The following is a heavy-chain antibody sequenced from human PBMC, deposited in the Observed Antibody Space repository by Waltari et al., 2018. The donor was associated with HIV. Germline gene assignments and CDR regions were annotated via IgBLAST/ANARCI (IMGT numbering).Heavy chain of an antibody. CDR3: VTDGVPSAVEEH. CDR1: GHTLNDLS. V-gene: IGHV1-24*01. CDR2: FNPENGEA. Sequence: QVQLVQSGAEVKKPGASVKVSCKVSGHTLNDLSMQWVRKAPGKGLEWMGGFNPENGEADYAPKLQDQFIMTEDKSTDTAYLELRNRKFEDAAVYFCVTDGVPSAVEEHWGQGTLITVSS. J-gene: IGHJ4*02. D-gene: IGHD1-1*01.